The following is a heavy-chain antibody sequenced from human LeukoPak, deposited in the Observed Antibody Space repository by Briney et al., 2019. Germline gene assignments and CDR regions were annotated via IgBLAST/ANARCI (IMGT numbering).Heavy chain of an antibody. J-gene: IGHJ6*02. Sequence: GGSLRLSCAASGFTFSTFAMSWVRQAPGKGLEWVSAITGSGGNTYYADSVKGRFTISRDNSKNTLYLQMNSLRAEDTAVYYCAKYCISTSCGPYHYNGMDVWGQGTTVTFSS. CDR2: ITGSGGNT. CDR1: GFTFSTFA. D-gene: IGHD2-2*01. CDR3: AKYCISTSCGPYHYNGMDV. V-gene: IGHV3-23*01.